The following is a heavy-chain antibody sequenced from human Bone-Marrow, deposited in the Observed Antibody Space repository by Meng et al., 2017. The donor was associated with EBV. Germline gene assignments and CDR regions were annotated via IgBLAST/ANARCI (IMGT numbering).Heavy chain of an antibody. Sequence: QVQLVQSGAEVKKPGSSVKVSCKASGGNFRISAISWLRPAPGQGLEWMGGFLPILGAPNYAQRFQDRVTITADESTSTGYMELSSLRSDDTAVYYCARESGRGYSSDYWGQGTLVTVSS. CDR1: GGNFRISA. CDR3: ARESGRGYSSDY. D-gene: IGHD5-18*01. J-gene: IGHJ4*02. CDR2: FLPILGAP. V-gene: IGHV1-69*01.